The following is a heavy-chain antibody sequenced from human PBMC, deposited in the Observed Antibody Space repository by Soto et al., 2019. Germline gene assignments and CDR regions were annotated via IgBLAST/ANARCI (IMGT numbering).Heavy chain of an antibody. Sequence: SETLSLTCTVSGGSISSSSYYWGWIRQPPGKGLEWIGSIYYSGSTYCNPSLKSRVTISVDTSKNQFSLKLSSVTAADTAVYYCARLLRRYVDIVATIHPAWGQGTLVTVSS. J-gene: IGHJ4*02. CDR1: GGSISSSSYY. CDR2: IYYSGST. V-gene: IGHV4-39*01. D-gene: IGHD5-12*01. CDR3: ARLLRRYVDIVATIHPA.